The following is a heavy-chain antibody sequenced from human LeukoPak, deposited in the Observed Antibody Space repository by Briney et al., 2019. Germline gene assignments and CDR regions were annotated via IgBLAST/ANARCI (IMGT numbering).Heavy chain of an antibody. CDR1: GFTFSIYA. CDR2: ISGSGDRT. CDR3: AKDIRSSWYYFQD. V-gene: IGHV3-23*01. D-gene: IGHD6-13*01. J-gene: IGHJ1*01. Sequence: GGSLRLSCAVSGFTFSIYAMTWVRQAPGKGLEWVSTISGSGDRTYYADSVKGRFTISRDNYKNTLYVQMNSLRAEDTDVYYCAKDIRSSWYYFQDWGQGTLVTVSS.